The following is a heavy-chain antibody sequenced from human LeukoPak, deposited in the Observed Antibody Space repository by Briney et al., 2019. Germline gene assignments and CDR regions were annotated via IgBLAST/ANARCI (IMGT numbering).Heavy chain of an antibody. CDR1: GFTFSDYA. Sequence: TGGSLRLSCAASGFTFSDYAMSWVRQAPGQGLEWVSAISGSGGSTYYADSVKGRFTISRDNSKNTLYLQMNSLRAEDTAVYYCAKSELVAAAGFDYWGQGTLVTVSS. CDR3: AKSELVAAAGFDY. V-gene: IGHV3-23*01. J-gene: IGHJ4*02. D-gene: IGHD2-2*01. CDR2: ISGSGGST.